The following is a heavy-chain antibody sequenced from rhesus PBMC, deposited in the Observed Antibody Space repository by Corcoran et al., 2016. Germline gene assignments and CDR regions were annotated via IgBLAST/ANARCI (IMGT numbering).Heavy chain of an antibody. D-gene: IGHD6-31*01. V-gene: IGHV3-28*02. Sequence: EVQVVESGCGLAQPGGSLRFSCSASVFTFINYWFYWFRQTPGTGLEWISSIDNTGRITNYADSVKGRFIISRENAKNTVYLQMDTLRPEDTAVYHCSAAARADWGQGVQVTVSS. CDR3: SAAARAD. CDR1: VFTFINYW. J-gene: IGHJ4*01. CDR2: IDNTGRIT.